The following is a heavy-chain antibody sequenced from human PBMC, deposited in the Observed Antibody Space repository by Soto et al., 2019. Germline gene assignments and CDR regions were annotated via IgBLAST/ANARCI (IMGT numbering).Heavy chain of an antibody. J-gene: IGHJ4*02. D-gene: IGHD3-10*01. CDR1: GYTFTSYA. Sequence: ASVKVSCKASGYTFTSYAMHWVRQAPGQRLEWMGWINAGNGNTKYSQKFQGRVTITRDTSASTAYMELSSLRSEDTAVYYCARLEGYYYGSGSYPPHFDYWGQGTLVTVSS. V-gene: IGHV1-3*01. CDR2: INAGNGNT. CDR3: ARLEGYYYGSGSYPPHFDY.